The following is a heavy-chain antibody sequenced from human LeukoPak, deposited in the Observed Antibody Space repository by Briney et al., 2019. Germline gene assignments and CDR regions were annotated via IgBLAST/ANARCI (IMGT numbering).Heavy chain of an antibody. CDR3: AREGPYRYYGSSAYYYYMDV. D-gene: IGHD3-10*01. CDR1: GGSISSYY. V-gene: IGHV4-4*07. CDR2: IYTSGTI. J-gene: IGHJ6*03. Sequence: SETLSLTCTVSGGSISSYYWSWIRQPAGTALEWIGRIYTSGTITYNPSLKSRVTISVDTSKNQFSLKLSSVTAADTAVYYCAREGPYRYYGSSAYYYYMDVWGKGTTVTVSS.